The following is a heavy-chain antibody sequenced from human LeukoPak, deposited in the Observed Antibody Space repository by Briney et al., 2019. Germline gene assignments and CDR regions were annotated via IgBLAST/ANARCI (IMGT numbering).Heavy chain of an antibody. CDR1: GYSFTSYW. CDR3: ARHVDSSGWYYFDS. V-gene: IGHV5-51*01. J-gene: IGHJ4*02. CDR2: IYPGDSDA. D-gene: IGHD6-19*01. Sequence: GESLKISCKGSGYSFTSYWIGWVRQMPGKGLEWMGIIYPGDSDARYSPSFQGQVTISADKSISTAYPQWSSLKASDTAMYYCARHVDSSGWYYFDSWGQGTLVTVSS.